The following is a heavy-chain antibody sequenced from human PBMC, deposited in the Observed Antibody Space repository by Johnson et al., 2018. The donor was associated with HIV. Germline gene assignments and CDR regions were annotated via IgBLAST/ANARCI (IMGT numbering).Heavy chain of an antibody. CDR1: GSTFSDYY. CDR3: ARVRNSYGSGTLGDEALDL. CDR2: VSNDGNNK. D-gene: IGHD3-10*01. V-gene: IGHV3-30*03. J-gene: IGHJ3*01. Sequence: HVQLVESGGDLVKAGGSLRLSCAASGSTFSDYYMSWIRQAPGKGLEWVAVVSNDGNNKYYTDSVKGRFTISRDNSRNTLNLQMNNLRAEDTGVYYCARVRNSYGSGTLGDEALDLWGQGTMVTVSS.